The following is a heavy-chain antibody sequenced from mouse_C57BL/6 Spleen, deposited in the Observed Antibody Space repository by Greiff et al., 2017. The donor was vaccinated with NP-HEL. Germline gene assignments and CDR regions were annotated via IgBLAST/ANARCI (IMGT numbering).Heavy chain of an antibody. CDR2: ISYDGSN. CDR1: GYSITSGYY. Sequence: EVQLQESGPGLVKPSQSLSLTCSVTGYSITSGYYWNWIRQFPGNKLEWMGYISYDGSNNYNPSLKNRISITRDTSKNQFFLKLNSVTTEDTATYYCAREPSYDYYGSSPYWYFDVWGTGTTVTVSS. CDR3: AREPSYDYYGSSPYWYFDV. D-gene: IGHD1-1*01. V-gene: IGHV3-6*01. J-gene: IGHJ1*03.